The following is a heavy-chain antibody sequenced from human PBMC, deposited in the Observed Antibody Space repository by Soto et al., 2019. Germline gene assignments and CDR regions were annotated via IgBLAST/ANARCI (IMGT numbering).Heavy chain of an antibody. CDR1: GFTFSSYA. V-gene: IGHV3-30-3*01. D-gene: IGHD3-10*01. CDR3: ARAPYYYGSGSYPYYYCMDV. J-gene: IGHJ6*02. CDR2: ISYDGSNK. Sequence: QVQLVESGGGVVQPGRSLRLSCAASGFTFSSYAMHWVRQAPGKGLEWVAVISYDGSNKYYADSVKGRFTISRDNSKNTLYLLMNRLRAEDTAVYYCARAPYYYGSGSYPYYYCMDVGGQGTTVTVAS.